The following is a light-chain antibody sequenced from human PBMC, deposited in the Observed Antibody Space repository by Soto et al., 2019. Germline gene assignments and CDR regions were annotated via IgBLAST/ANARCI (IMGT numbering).Light chain of an antibody. Sequence: HSALTQPASVSGSPGQSITISCTGTSRDVGGYNYVSWYQLHPGKAPKLMIYEVANRPSGVSNRFSGSKSGNTASLTISGLQAEDEADYYCSSYASSSTLVFGGGTKLTVL. J-gene: IGLJ2*01. CDR1: SRDVGGYNY. CDR2: EVA. V-gene: IGLV2-14*01. CDR3: SSYASSSTLV.